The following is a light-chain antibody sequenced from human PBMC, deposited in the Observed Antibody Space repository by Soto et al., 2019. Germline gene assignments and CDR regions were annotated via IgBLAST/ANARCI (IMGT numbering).Light chain of an antibody. Sequence: EIVLTQSPATLSLSPGERATLSCRASQSVRSHLAWYQQKPGQAPRLLIYGASSRATGIPDRFSGSGSGTDFTLTISRLEPEDYAVYYCQQYGHSLWTFGQGTKVDIK. J-gene: IGKJ1*01. V-gene: IGKV3-20*01. CDR1: QSVRSH. CDR3: QQYGHSLWT. CDR2: GAS.